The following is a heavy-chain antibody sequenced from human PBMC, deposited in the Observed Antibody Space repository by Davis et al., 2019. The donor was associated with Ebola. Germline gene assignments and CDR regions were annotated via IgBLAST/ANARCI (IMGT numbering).Heavy chain of an antibody. CDR1: GGSISSGTYY. D-gene: IGHD6-6*01. CDR3: ARLSGLFSSSSGALYFDL. J-gene: IGHJ2*01. V-gene: IGHV4-39*07. Sequence: SETLSLTCSVSGGSISSGTYYWGCVRQPPGKGLEWIGSIYYNGRTYYRTSLEGRVTILLDTSKQQFSLKVRSVTAADTAVYFCARLSGLFSSSSGALYFDLWGRGTLVSVSS. CDR2: IYYNGRT.